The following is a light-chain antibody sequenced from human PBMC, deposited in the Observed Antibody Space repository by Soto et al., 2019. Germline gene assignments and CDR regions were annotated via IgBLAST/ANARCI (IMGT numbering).Light chain of an antibody. V-gene: IGLV2-14*01. Sequence: QSALTQSASVSGSPGQTITISCTGTSSDVGGYAYVSWYQQYPGKVPKLVISEVSNRPSGVSHRFSGSRSGNTASLTISGLQAEDEADYHCSSYTSRTTPVFGGGTKLTVL. J-gene: IGLJ2*01. CDR2: EVS. CDR1: SSDVGGYAY. CDR3: SSYTSRTTPV.